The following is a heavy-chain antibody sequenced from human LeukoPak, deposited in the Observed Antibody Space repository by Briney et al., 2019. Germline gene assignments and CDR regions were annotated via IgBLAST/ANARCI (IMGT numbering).Heavy chain of an antibody. Sequence: SVKVSCKASGGTFSSYAISWVRQAPGQGLEWMGGIIPIFGTANYAQKFQGRVTITADESTSTAYMELSSLRSEDTAVYYCARGGSFDSLLLGHYYMDVWGKGTTVTISS. CDR1: GGTFSSYA. CDR3: ARGGSFDSLLLGHYYMDV. D-gene: IGHD3-9*01. CDR2: IIPIFGTA. V-gene: IGHV1-69*13. J-gene: IGHJ6*03.